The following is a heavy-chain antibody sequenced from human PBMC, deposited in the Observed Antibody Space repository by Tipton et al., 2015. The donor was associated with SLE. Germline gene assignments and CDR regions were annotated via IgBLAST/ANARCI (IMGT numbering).Heavy chain of an antibody. Sequence: LRLSCTVSGGSISGYYWSWIRQPAGKGLEWIGRVYSSGSTIYNPSIKSRITLSLDTSKNQFSLRVNSATAADTAVYYCARDKFGGPFDSWGQGTLVTVSS. CDR2: VYSSGST. CDR3: ARDKFGGPFDS. D-gene: IGHD3-16*01. J-gene: IGHJ4*02. CDR1: GGSISGYY. V-gene: IGHV4-4*07.